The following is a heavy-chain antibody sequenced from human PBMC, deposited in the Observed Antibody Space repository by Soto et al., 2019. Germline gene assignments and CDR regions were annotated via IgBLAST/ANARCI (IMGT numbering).Heavy chain of an antibody. CDR2: TYYRSKWYN. D-gene: IGHD6-19*01. V-gene: IGHV6-1*01. CDR3: ARVSGVVAVAGTIDY. CDR1: GDSVSINSAA. J-gene: IGHJ4*02. Sequence: SQTLSLTCAISGDSVSINSAAWNWIRQSTSRGLEWLGRTYYRSKWYNDYTVSVKSRITINPDTSKNQFSLQPNSVTPEDTAVYYCARVSGVVAVAGTIDYWGQGTLVTVSS.